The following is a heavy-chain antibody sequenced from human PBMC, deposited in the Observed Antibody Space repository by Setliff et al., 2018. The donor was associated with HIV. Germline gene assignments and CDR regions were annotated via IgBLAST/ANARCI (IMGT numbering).Heavy chain of an antibody. CDR2: IYTTETT. J-gene: IGHJ4*02. Sequence: ETLSLTCTVSVASMSSYYWSWIRQPAGKGLGWIGRIYTTETTYYNPSLKSRVTMSVDTSKNQFPLKLSSVTAADTAVYYCARDGFWSGYIDYWGQGTLVTVSS. CDR1: VASMSSYY. CDR3: ARDGFWSGYIDY. D-gene: IGHD3-3*01. V-gene: IGHV4-4*07.